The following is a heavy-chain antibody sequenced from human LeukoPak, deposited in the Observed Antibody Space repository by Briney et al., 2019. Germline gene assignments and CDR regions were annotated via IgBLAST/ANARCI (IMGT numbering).Heavy chain of an antibody. J-gene: IGHJ4*02. D-gene: IGHD5-18*01. V-gene: IGHV3-7*01. CDR1: GFTFSKYW. CDR2: IKKDESEK. CDR3: ARDVDVAMYDY. Sequence: GGSLRLSCAASGFTFSKYWLSWVRQAPGKGLEWVANIKKDESEKYYVDSVKGRFTISRDNAKNSLYLQMNSLRAEDTAVYYCARDVDVAMYDYWGQGTLVTVSS.